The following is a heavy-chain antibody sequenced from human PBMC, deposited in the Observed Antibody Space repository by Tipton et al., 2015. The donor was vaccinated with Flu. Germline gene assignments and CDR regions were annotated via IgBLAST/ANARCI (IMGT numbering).Heavy chain of an antibody. J-gene: IGHJ4*02. V-gene: IGHV4-59*11. CDR1: GGSTSGHY. D-gene: IGHD1-26*01. Sequence: TLSLTCSVSGGSTSGHYWIWIRQPPGKGLEWIGYIYFSGSTEYNPSLRSRVTISLDTSKKHFSLNLSSVIAADTAMYYCARGSYGELLYFDYWGQGTLGIVSS. CDR3: ARGSYGELLYFDY. CDR2: IYFSGST.